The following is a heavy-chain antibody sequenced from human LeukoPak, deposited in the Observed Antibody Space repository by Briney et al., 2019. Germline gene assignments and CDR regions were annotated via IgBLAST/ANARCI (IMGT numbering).Heavy chain of an antibody. Sequence: GGSLRLSCAASGFTFSSYAMTWVRQAPGKGLAWVSRMNSGGSSTSYADSVKGRFTISRDNAKNTLYLQMNSLRAEDTAVYYCARRHPNSGSNDYWGQGTLVTVSS. V-gene: IGHV3-74*01. CDR2: MNSGGSST. CDR3: ARRHPNSGSNDY. J-gene: IGHJ4*02. CDR1: GFTFSSYA. D-gene: IGHD1-26*01.